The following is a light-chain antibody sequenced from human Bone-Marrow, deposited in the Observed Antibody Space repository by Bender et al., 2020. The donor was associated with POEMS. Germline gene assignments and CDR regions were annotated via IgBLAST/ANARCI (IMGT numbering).Light chain of an antibody. CDR1: NIGSRS. CDR3: QVWDNASDHVV. Sequence: SYVLTQPPSVSVAPGQTARITCGGNNIGSRSVHWYQQRSGQAPVLVVYDDSDRPSGIPERFSVSDSANTATLTISGVEAGDEADYYCQVWDNASDHVVFGGGTQLTVL. V-gene: IGLV3-21*02. CDR2: DDS. J-gene: IGLJ7*01.